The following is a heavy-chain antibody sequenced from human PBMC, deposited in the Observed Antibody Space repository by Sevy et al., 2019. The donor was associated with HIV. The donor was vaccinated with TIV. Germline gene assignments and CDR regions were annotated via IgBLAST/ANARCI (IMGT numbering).Heavy chain of an antibody. D-gene: IGHD3-16*02. CDR3: AKDRFVGVIAKPPAWFDP. J-gene: IGHJ5*02. CDR1: GFTFSSYA. Sequence: GGSLRLSCAASGFTFSSYAMSWVRQAPGKGLEWVSAISGSGGSTYYADSVKGRFTISRDNSRNTLYLQMNSLRAEDTAVYYGAKDRFVGVIAKPPAWFDPWGQGTLVTVSS. CDR2: ISGSGGST. V-gene: IGHV3-23*01.